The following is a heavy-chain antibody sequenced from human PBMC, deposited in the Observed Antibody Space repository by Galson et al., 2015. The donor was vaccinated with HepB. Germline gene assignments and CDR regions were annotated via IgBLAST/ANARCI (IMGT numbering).Heavy chain of an antibody. J-gene: IGHJ4*02. V-gene: IGHV1-69-2*01. D-gene: IGHD1-20*01. CDR1: GYTLTDYY. Sequence: VKVSCKVSGYTLTDYYMHWVQQAPGKGLEWMGLVDPEDGETIYAEKFQGRVTITADTSTDTAYMELSSLRSEDTAVYYCATDYNWNDHIGVGWGQGTLVTVSS. CDR2: VDPEDGET. CDR3: ATDYNWNDHIGVG.